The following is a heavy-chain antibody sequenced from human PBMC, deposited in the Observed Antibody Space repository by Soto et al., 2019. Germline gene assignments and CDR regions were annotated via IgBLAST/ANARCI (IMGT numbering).Heavy chain of an antibody. Sequence: GGSLRLSCTASGFTFRNYVMSWVRQAPGRGLEWVSLIKSGGNTYYADSVEGRFTISRDNSKNTVFLQMNSLRAEDTAVYYCVRENYYYGMDVWGQGTTVTVSS. J-gene: IGHJ6*02. CDR3: VRENYYYGMDV. V-gene: IGHV3-66*01. CDR1: GFTFRNYV. CDR2: IKSGGNT.